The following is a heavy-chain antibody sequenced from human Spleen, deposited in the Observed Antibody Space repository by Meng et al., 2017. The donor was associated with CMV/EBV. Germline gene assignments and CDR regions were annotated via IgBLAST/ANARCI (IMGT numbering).Heavy chain of an antibody. CDR2: INPNSGGT. CDR3: ARGRWLQFDY. D-gene: IGHD5-24*01. J-gene: IGHJ4*02. CDR1: GYTFTGYY. Sequence: ASVKFSCKASGYTFTGYYMHWVRQAPGQGLEWMGWINPNSGGTNYAQKFQGRVTMTRDTSISTAYMELSSLRSEDTAVYYCARGRWLQFDYWGQGTLVTVSS. V-gene: IGHV1-2*02.